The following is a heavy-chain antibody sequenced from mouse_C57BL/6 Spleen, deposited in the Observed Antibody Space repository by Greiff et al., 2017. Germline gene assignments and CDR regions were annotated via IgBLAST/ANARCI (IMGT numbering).Heavy chain of an antibody. V-gene: IGHV5-16*01. CDR1: GFTFSDYY. J-gene: IGHJ2*01. CDR3: ARDRDPHYYGSTYFDY. D-gene: IGHD1-1*01. Sequence: EVQRVESEGGLVQPGSSMKLSCTASGFTFSDYYMAWVRQVPEKGLEWVANINYDGSSTYYLDSLKSRFIISRDNAKNILYLQMSSLKSEDTATYYCARDRDPHYYGSTYFDYWGQGTTLTVSS. CDR2: INYDGSST.